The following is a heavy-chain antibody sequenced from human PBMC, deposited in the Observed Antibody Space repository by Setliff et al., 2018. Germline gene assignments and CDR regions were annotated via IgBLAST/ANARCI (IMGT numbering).Heavy chain of an antibody. CDR3: ARDTWFGELFSPRYYYYYGMDA. CDR2: INAGNGNT. J-gene: IGHJ6*02. V-gene: IGHV1-3*01. Sequence: ASVKVSCKASGYTFTSYAMHWVRQAPGQRLKWMGWINAGNGNTKYSQKFQGRVTITRDTSASTAYMELSSLRSEDTAVYYCARDTWFGELFSPRYYYYYGMDAWGQGTTVTVSS. D-gene: IGHD3-10*01. CDR1: GYTFTSYA.